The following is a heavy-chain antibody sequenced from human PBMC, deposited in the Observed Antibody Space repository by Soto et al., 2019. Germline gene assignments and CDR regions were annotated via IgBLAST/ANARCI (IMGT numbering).Heavy chain of an antibody. V-gene: IGHV4-34*01. CDR2: INHSGST. Sequence: SETLSRTCAAYGGSFSGYYWSWFRQPPGEGLEWIGEINHSGSTNYNPSLKSRVTISVDTSKNQFSLKLSSVTAADTAVYYCARVARPYYYDSSGYKRGGCYFDYWGQGTLVTVSS. CDR1: GGSFSGYY. CDR3: ARVARPYYYDSSGYKRGGCYFDY. D-gene: IGHD3-22*01. J-gene: IGHJ4*02.